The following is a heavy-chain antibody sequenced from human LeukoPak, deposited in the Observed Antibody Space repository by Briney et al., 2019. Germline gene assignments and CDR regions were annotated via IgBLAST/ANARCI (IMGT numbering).Heavy chain of an antibody. D-gene: IGHD1-26*01. J-gene: IGHJ4*02. CDR1: GDTFTSYG. CDR2: ISAHNGNT. CDR3: ARDRSGSYLSLPYYFDY. Sequence: ASLKVSCKASGDTFTSYGISWGRHAPGQGLEWMGWISAHNGNTNYAQKIHGTVTMTTDTSPSTAYMELRSLRAGDTGEYYCARDRSGSYLSLPYYFDYWGQGTLVTVS. V-gene: IGHV1-18*01.